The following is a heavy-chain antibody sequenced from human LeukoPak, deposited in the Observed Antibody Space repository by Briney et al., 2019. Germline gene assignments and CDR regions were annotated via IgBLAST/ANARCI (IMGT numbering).Heavy chain of an antibody. V-gene: IGHV1-2*02. Sequence: ASVTVSCKASGYTFTGYYMHWVRQAPGQGLEWMGWINPNSGGTNYAQKFQGRVTMTRDTSISTAHMELSRLRSDDTAVYYCARDKGCSGGSCYYYYMDVWGKGTTVTVSS. D-gene: IGHD2-15*01. CDR3: ARDKGCSGGSCYYYYMDV. J-gene: IGHJ6*03. CDR2: INPNSGGT. CDR1: GYTFTGYY.